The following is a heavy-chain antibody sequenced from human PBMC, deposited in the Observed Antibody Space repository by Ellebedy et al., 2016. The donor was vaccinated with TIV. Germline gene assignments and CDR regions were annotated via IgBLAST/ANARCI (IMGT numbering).Heavy chain of an antibody. CDR1: GYTFSNYA. CDR2: INGGNGNT. Sequence: ASVKVSCKASGYTFSNYAIHWVRQAPGQGPAWMRWINGGNGNTKLSQNFQDRVTITRDTSADTAYMELNSLTSEDTAMYYCARLQLWSPCFDYWGQGTLVTVSS. J-gene: IGHJ4*02. CDR3: ARLQLWSPCFDY. V-gene: IGHV1-3*01. D-gene: IGHD3-10*01.